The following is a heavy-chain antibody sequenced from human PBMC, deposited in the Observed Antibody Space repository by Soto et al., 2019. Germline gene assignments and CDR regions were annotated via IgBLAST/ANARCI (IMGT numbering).Heavy chain of an antibody. V-gene: IGHV1-69*02. CDR2: IIPILGIA. J-gene: IGHJ6*02. Sequence: QVQLVQSGAEVKKPGSSVKVSCKASGGTFSSYTISWVRQAPGQGLEWMGRIIPILGIANYAQKFQGRVTITADKSTSTAYMELSSLRSEDTAAYYCARLMSSGYYYGMDVWGQGTTVTVSS. CDR1: GGTFSSYT. D-gene: IGHD3-10*01. CDR3: ARLMSSGYYYGMDV.